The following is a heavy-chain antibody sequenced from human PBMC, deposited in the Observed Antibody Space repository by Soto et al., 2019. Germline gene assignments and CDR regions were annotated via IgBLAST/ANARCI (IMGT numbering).Heavy chain of an antibody. CDR1: GGSISSYY. CDR2: IYTSGST. D-gene: IGHD3-3*01. J-gene: IGHJ5*02. CDR3: ARGDYYDFWSGYYSWFDP. Sequence: QVQLQESGPGLVKPSETLSLTCTVSGGSISSYYWSWIRQPAGKGLEWIGRIYTSGSTNYNHSLKSRVTMSVDTSKNQFSLKLSSVTAADTAVYYCARGDYYDFWSGYYSWFDPWGQGTLVTVSS. V-gene: IGHV4-4*07.